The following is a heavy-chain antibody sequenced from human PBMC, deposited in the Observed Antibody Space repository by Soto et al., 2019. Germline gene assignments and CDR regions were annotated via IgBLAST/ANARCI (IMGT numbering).Heavy chain of an antibody. V-gene: IGHV1-18*01. D-gene: IGHD1-26*01. CDR3: ARGGVGSTSGWFDP. Sequence: QVQLVQSGAEVEKPGASVKVSCKASGYIFTSYGISWVRQAPGQGLEWMGWITAYNGNTNYAQKFQGRVSMTTDTSTSTAYMELRSLRSDDTAAYYCARGGVGSTSGWFDPWGQGTLVTVSS. CDR1: GYIFTSYG. J-gene: IGHJ5*02. CDR2: ITAYNGNT.